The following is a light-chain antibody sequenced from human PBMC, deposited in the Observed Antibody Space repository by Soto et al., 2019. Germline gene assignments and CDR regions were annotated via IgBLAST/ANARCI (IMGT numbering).Light chain of an antibody. CDR1: TGAVTSGLH. Sequence: QTVVTQEPSLTVSPGGTVTLTCGSSTGAVTSGLHPYWFQQKPGPDPRTLIYDTNNTHSRTPAWFSGSLLGGKAALTLSGAQSEDEAEYYGFLSYSGVVVFGGGTKLTVL. CDR2: DTN. V-gene: IGLV7-46*01. J-gene: IGLJ2*01. CDR3: FLSYSGVVV.